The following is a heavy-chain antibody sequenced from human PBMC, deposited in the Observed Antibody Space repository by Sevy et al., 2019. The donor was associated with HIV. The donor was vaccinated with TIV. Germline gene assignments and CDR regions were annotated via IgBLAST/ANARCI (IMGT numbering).Heavy chain of an antibody. CDR3: VRDKKVGASILDA. J-gene: IGHJ5*02. V-gene: IGHV3-7*03. Sequence: GGSLRLSCVASGFNFRNFWMSWVRQAPGKGLECVADIKQDGSEAYYVDSVKGRFTISRDNAKNSLYLQMNSLRDEDTAMYVCVRDKKVGASILDAWGQGTPVTVSS. D-gene: IGHD1-26*01. CDR2: IKQDGSEA. CDR1: GFNFRNFW.